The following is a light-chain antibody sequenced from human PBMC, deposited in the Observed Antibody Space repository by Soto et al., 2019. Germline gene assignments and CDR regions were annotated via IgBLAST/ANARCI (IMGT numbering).Light chain of an antibody. CDR1: QRISTY. CDR2: DAS. J-gene: IGKJ1*01. Sequence: DIQITQSPSSLSASVGDRVTITCRASQRISTYLNWYQQKPGKAPKLLIYDASSLQSGAPSRFSGSGSGTDFTLTISSLQPEDFATYFCQQTYSTPRTFGHGTKVDIK. CDR3: QQTYSTPRT. V-gene: IGKV1-39*01.